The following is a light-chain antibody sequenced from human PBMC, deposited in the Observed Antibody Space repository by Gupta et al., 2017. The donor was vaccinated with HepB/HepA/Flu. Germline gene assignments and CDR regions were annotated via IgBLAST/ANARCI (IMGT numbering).Light chain of an antibody. CDR3: QQYKTYSVT. CDR1: QSISTW. V-gene: IGKV1-5*03. J-gene: IGKJ4*01. CDR2: KAS. Sequence: DIQMTQSTSTVSASVGDSVTITCRASQSISTWLAWYQQRPGNAPNLLIYKASTLQSGVPSRFSGSGSGTDFTLTISSLQPDDSATYYCQQYKTYSVTFGGGTKVEIK.